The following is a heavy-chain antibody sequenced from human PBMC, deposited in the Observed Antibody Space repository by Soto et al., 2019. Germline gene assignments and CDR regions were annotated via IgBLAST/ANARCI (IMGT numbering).Heavy chain of an antibody. V-gene: IGHV3-53*04. Sequence: EVQLVESGGGLVQPGGSLRLSCSASEFPVSTTYMSWVRQAPGKGLECVAIIFANDNAYYGDSVKGRFTISRRNSRSTLYLQMNKLGPEDTAVYYCVRDVGDGYKSAWGQGTLVTVSS. D-gene: IGHD5-18*01. CDR3: VRDVGDGYKSA. J-gene: IGHJ4*02. CDR1: EFPVSTTY. CDR2: IFANDNA.